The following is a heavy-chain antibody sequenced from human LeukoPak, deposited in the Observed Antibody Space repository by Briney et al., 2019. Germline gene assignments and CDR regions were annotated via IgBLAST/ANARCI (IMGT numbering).Heavy chain of an antibody. J-gene: IGHJ1*01. CDR2: IKQDGSEK. CDR1: GFTFSSYW. V-gene: IGHV3-7*03. CDR3: AKDKAPNYYDSSGYPSEYFQH. D-gene: IGHD3-22*01. Sequence: GGSLRLSCAASGFTFSSYWMNWVRQAPGKGLEWVANIKQDGSEKYYVDSVTGRFTISRDNAKNSLYLQMNSLRAEDTALYYCAKDKAPNYYDSSGYPSEYFQHWGQGTLVTVSS.